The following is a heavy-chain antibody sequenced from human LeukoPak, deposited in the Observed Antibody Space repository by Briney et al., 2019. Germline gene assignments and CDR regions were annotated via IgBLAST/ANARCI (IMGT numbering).Heavy chain of an antibody. CDR2: INNSGST. Sequence: PSETLSLACAVYGASLSDPYCGSVRQTPEKGHGWIGEINNSGSTSYNPSLNSRDILSVDSSKNLFSLKLTAVTAQDTAVYSCAGGRYGPRLGNWGQGTLVTVSS. D-gene: IGHD3-16*01. CDR1: GASLSDPY. V-gene: IGHV4-34*01. J-gene: IGHJ4*02. CDR3: AGGRYGPRLGN.